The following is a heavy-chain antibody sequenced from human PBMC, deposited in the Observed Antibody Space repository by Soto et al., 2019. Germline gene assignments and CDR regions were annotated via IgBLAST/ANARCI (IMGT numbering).Heavy chain of an antibody. CDR3: ARAAPYMRTWYALH. V-gene: IGHV1-18*01. D-gene: IGHD6-13*01. J-gene: IGHJ4*02. CDR1: GYTFSNYG. CDR2: ISANGNT. Sequence: QVQLVQSGAEVKKPGASVKVSCKASGYTFSNYGITWVRQAPGQRLEWMGWISANGNTNYPRNVQGRVTMTTDTSTSTAYMELMSLISDDTAVYYCARAAPYMRTWYALHWGQGTLVTVSS.